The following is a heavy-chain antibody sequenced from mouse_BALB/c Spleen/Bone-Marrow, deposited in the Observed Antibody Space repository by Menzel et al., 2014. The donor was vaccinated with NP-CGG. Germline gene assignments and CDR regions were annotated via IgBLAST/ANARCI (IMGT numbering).Heavy chain of an antibody. D-gene: IGHD1-1*01. V-gene: IGHV1S16*01. Sequence: VHVEQSGAELVKPGASVKLSCKASGYTFTSYWMHWVKLRPGQGFEWIGEINPSNGGTNYNEKFKRKATLTVDKSSSIAYMQLSSLTSEDSAVYYCTYMGYYGSSYAMDYWGQGTSVTVSS. CDR2: INPSNGGT. CDR1: GYTFTSYW. CDR3: TYMGYYGSSYAMDY. J-gene: IGHJ4*01.